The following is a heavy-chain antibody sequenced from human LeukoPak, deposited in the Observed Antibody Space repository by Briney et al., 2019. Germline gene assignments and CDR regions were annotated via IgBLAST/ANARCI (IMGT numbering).Heavy chain of an antibody. CDR3: ARAGIGGSSTSCDY. D-gene: IGHD2-2*01. V-gene: IGHV3-21*01. CDR1: GFTFRSYS. J-gene: IGHJ4*02. CDR2: ISSSSSYI. Sequence: AGSLRLSCAASGFTFRSYSMNWVRQAPGQGLEWVSSISSSSSYIYYADSVKGRFTISRDNATNSLYLQMNSLRAEDTAVYYCARAGIGGSSTSCDYWGQGTLVTVSS.